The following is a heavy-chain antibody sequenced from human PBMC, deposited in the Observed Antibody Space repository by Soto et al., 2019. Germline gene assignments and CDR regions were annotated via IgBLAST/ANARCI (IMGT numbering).Heavy chain of an antibody. V-gene: IGHV4-31*03. CDR2: IYYSGRT. J-gene: IGHJ6*02. D-gene: IGHD3-10*01. CDR1: GGSITSGNYY. Sequence: QVQLQESGPGLVKPSQTLSVTCTVSGGSITSGNYYWNWIRQHPGKGQEWIGYIYYSGRTYYNPSLKRRVTISVDTSKNQFSLKLSSVTAADTAVYYCARDGHGVSYYYYAMDVWGQGTTVTVSS. CDR3: ARDGHGVSYYYYAMDV.